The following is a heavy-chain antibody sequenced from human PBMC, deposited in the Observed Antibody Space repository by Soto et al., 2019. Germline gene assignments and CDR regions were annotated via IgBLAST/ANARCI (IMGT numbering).Heavy chain of an antibody. Sequence: GGSLRLSCAVSGFNFRNYGINWVRHAPGKGLEWVSSVSKSDYTYYSESVKGRFTVSRDNAKNSVSLQMNNLRAEDTAVYYCAATYDSPPLNAFNFWGQGTMVTVSS. V-gene: IGHV3-21*01. CDR1: GFNFRNYG. CDR2: VSKSDYT. J-gene: IGHJ3*01. D-gene: IGHD3-22*01. CDR3: AATYDSPPLNAFNF.